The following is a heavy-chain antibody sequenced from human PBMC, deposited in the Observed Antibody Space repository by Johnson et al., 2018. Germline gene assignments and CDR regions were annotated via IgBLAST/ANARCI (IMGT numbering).Heavy chain of an antibody. V-gene: IGHV3-30-3*01. J-gene: IGHJ6*03. CDR3: ARPKVGATRGGMDV. Sequence: VQLGEAGGGVVEPGRSLRLSCAASGFTFSGFAMHWVRQAPGKGLEWVAMISFDGVEEFYADSVRGRFTVSRDNSKNTLFLQMGSLRAEDKALYYCARPKVGATRGGMDVWGTGTTVTVSS. CDR1: GFTFSGFA. CDR2: ISFDGVEE. D-gene: IGHD1-26*01.